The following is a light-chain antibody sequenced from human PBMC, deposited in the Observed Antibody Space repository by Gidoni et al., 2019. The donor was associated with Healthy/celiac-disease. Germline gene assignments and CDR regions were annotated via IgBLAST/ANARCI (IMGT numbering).Light chain of an antibody. CDR3: QQRSNWPVLT. CDR2: DAS. V-gene: IGKV3-11*01. J-gene: IGKJ4*01. Sequence: EIVLTQSPATLSLSPGERATLSCRASQSVSNYLAWYQQKPGQAPRLLIYDASNRATGIPARFSGSGSGTDFTLTISSLEPEDFAVYYCQQRSNWPVLTFXGXTKVXIK. CDR1: QSVSNY.